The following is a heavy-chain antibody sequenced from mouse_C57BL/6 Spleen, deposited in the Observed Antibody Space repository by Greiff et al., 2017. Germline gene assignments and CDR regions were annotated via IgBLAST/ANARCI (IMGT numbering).Heavy chain of an antibody. CDR3: ARWGQLRLEYFDY. D-gene: IGHD3-2*02. CDR2: IYPGDGDT. Sequence: VMLVESGAELVKPGASVKISCKASGYAFSSYWMNWVKQRPGKGLEWIGQIYPGDGDTNYNGKFKGKATLTADKSSSTAYMQLSSLTSEDSAVYFCARWGQLRLEYFDYWGQGTTLTVSS. V-gene: IGHV1-80*01. CDR1: GYAFSSYW. J-gene: IGHJ2*01.